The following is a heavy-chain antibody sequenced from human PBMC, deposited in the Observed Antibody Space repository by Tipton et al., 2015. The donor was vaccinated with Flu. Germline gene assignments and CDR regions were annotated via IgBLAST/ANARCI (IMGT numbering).Heavy chain of an antibody. J-gene: IGHJ5*02. V-gene: IGHV1-2*02. CDR1: GYTFTDYY. CDR2: INPNSGGT. Sequence: QSGAEVKKPGASVKVSCKASGYTFTDYYIHWVRQAPGQGLEWMGWINPNSGGTNYAQKFKGRVTMTRDTSISTAYMELSSLRPDDTAVYYCATVKPTGYLGTAAGWFDTWGQGTLVSVSS. D-gene: IGHD6-13*01. CDR3: ATVKPTGYLGTAAGWFDT.